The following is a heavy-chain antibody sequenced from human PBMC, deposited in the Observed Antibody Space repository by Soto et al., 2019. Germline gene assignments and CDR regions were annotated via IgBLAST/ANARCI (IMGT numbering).Heavy chain of an antibody. CDR3: ARGLPMVGGVISYYVDV. CDR2: MNPNSGNT. V-gene: IGHV1-8*01. Sequence: QVQLVQSGAEVKKPGASVKVSCKASGYTFTSYDINWVRQATGQGLEWMGWMNPNSGNTGYAQKFQGRVTMSRNTSLSTAYMELSSLRSEDTAVYYCARGLPMVGGVISYYVDVWGKGTTVTVSS. J-gene: IGHJ6*03. D-gene: IGHD3-10*01. CDR1: GYTFTSYD.